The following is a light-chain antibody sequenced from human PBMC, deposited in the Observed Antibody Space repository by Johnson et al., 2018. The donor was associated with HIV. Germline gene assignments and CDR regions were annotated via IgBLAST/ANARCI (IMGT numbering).Light chain of an antibody. V-gene: IGLV1-51*02. CDR1: VSNIESYF. CDR2: EDN. Sequence: QSVLTQPPSVSAAPGQTVNISCSGNVSNIESYFVSWYQQLPGAAPTLLIYEDNKRPSGIPDRFSGSKSGATATLGITGLQTGDEADYYCGTWDSSLRAARVFGTGTKVTVL. J-gene: IGLJ1*01. CDR3: GTWDSSLRAARV.